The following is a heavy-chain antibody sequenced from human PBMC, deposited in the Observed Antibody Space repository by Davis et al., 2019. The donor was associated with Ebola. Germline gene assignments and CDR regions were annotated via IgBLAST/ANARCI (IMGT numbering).Heavy chain of an antibody. CDR2: IKQDGSEK. D-gene: IGHD2-2*01. J-gene: IGHJ3*01. CDR1: GFTFSSYW. CDR3: ARGQYLPYDVFDV. V-gene: IGHV3-7*03. Sequence: GESLKISCAASGFTFSSYWMSWVRQAPGKGLEWVANIKQDGSEKYYVDSVKGRFTISRDNAKNSLYLQMNSLRAEDTAVYYCARGQYLPYDVFDVWGQGTMVTVFS.